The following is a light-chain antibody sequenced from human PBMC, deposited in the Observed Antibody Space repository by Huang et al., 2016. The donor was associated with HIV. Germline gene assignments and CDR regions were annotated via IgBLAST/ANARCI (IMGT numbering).Light chain of an antibody. CDR2: AAA. J-gene: IGKJ2*01. CDR1: QAIAKS. CDR3: QQYHSTPYT. Sequence: DIQMTQSPSSPSASVRTRVTITCRAIQAIAKSLAWYQQKPGKAPKLLLYAAARVESGVPYRFSGSGSGTDYTLTISSLQPEDFATYYCQQYHSTPYTFGQGTKLEIK. V-gene: IGKV1-NL1*01.